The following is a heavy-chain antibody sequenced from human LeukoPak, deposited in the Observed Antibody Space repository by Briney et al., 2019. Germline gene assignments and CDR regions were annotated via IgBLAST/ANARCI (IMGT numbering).Heavy chain of an antibody. CDR2: IKKTGSET. CDR1: GFTFSHFW. J-gene: IGHJ4*02. Sequence: GGSLRLSCAASGFTFSHFWMSWVRQAPGKGLEWVAYIKKTGSETYYVDSVKGRFTITRDNTRNSLFLQMYSPRAEDTAVYFCAREDGYCSGGNCYSYFDSWGQGTLVTVSS. D-gene: IGHD2-15*01. CDR3: AREDGYCSGGNCYSYFDS. V-gene: IGHV3-7*01.